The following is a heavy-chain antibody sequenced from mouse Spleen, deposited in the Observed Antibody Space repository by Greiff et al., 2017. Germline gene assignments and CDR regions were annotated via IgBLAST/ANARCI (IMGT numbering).Heavy chain of an antibody. Sequence: VQLQQPGAELVKPGASVKLSCKASGYTFTSYWLQGVKRRPGQGLEWIGEIDPSDRYTNYNQKFKCKATLTVDTSSSTAYMQLSSLTSEDSAVYYCARWGGSSSYYFDYWGQGTTLTVSS. CDR3: ARWGGSSSYYFDY. V-gene: IGHV1-50*01. CDR2: IDPSDRYT. CDR1: GYTFTSYW. D-gene: IGHD1-1*01. J-gene: IGHJ2*01.